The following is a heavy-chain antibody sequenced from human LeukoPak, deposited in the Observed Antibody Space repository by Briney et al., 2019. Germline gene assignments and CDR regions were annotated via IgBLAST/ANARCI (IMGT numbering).Heavy chain of an antibody. D-gene: IGHD6-19*01. V-gene: IGHV4-59*01. CDR3: ARDRGIAVFDY. J-gene: IGHJ4*02. CDR1: GGSISSYY. Sequence: SETLSLTCTVSGGSISSYYWSWIRQPPGKGLEWIGYIYYSGSTNYNPSLKSRVTISVDTSKNQFSLKLSSVTAADTAVYYCARDRGIAVFDYWGQGTLVTVSS. CDR2: IYYSGST.